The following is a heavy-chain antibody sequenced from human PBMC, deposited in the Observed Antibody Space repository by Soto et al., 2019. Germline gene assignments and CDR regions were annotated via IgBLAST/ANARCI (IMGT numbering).Heavy chain of an antibody. V-gene: IGHV1-3*01. D-gene: IGHD1-1*01. J-gene: IGHJ6*02. CDR2: INAGNGNT. Sequence: ASVKVSCKASGYTFTSYAMHWVRQAPGQRLEWMGWINAGNGNTKYSQKFQGRVTITRDTSASTAYMELSSLRSEDTAVYYCARTRRTGTPYYYYGMDVWGQGTTVTVSS. CDR3: ARTRRTGTPYYYYGMDV. CDR1: GYTFTSYA.